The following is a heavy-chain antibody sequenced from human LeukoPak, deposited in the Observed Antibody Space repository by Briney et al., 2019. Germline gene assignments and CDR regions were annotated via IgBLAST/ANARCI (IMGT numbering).Heavy chain of an antibody. D-gene: IGHD1-14*01. V-gene: IGHV3-23*01. CDR1: GFTFSGYA. J-gene: IGHJ4*02. CDR2: ITTSGGST. CDR3: AEGYFYFDD. Sequence: QPGGSLRLSCAASGFTFSGYAMTWVRQAPGKGLEWVSGITTSGGSTYYADSVKGRFTISRDNSKNTLYLQMNSLRAEDTAVYYCAEGYFYFDDWGQGTLVTVSS.